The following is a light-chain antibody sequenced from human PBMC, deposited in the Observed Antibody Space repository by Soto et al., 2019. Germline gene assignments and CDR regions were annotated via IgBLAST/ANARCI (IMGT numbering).Light chain of an antibody. J-gene: IGKJ2*01. CDR3: QQYNNWPYT. CDR1: QSISSN. Sequence: EIIMTQSPATLSVSPGERATLSCRASQSISSNLAWYQQKPGQAPRLLIYGESTRATGIPARFSGSVSGTEFTLTISSLQSEDFAVYYCQQYNNWPYTFGQGTKLEIK. CDR2: GES. V-gene: IGKV3-15*01.